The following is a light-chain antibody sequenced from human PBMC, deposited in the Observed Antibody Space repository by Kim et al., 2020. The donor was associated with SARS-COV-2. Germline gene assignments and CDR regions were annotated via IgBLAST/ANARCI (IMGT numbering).Light chain of an antibody. CDR3: QQRSSWPWT. CDR2: DAS. Sequence: LSPGDSATLSCRASQSVTHYLAWYQQKPGQAPRLLIYDASNRATGIPARFSGSGSGTDFTLTINRLEPEDFAVYYCQQRSSWPWTFGQGTKVDIK. J-gene: IGKJ1*01. CDR1: QSVTHY. V-gene: IGKV3-11*01.